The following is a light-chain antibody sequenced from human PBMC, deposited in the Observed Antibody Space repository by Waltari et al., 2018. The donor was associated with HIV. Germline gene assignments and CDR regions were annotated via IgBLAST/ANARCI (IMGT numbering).Light chain of an antibody. J-gene: IGLJ2*01. CDR1: SGYSTSA. CDR3: QTWGTGAVI. V-gene: IGLV4-69*01. CDR2: LNNDGSH. Sequence: QLVVTQSPSAAASLGASVKLTCPLSSGYSTSAIAWHQTQPDKGTRFLMKLNNDGSHKKGDGIPDRFSGSSSGTERYLTISSLQSDDEADYYCQTWGTGAVIFGGGTKLTVL.